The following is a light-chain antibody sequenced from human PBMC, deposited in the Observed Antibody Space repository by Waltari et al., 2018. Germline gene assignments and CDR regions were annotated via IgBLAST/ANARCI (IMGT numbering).Light chain of an antibody. V-gene: IGKV3-15*01. CDR1: HSVGTH. J-gene: IGKJ4*01. CDR2: AAS. Sequence: EIVMTQSPIILSVSPGERATLSCRASHSVGTHLAWYQQRPGQPPRLVIFAASTRATGVPVRFSGSGSGTEFTLTISSLQSEDFAVYYCQQNNDWPLTFGGGT. CDR3: QQNNDWPLT.